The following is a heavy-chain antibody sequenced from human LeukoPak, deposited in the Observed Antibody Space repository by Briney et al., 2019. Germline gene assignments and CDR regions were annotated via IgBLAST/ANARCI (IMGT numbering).Heavy chain of an antibody. D-gene: IGHD1-1*01. Sequence: GSLRLSCAASGFTFSNYAMSWVRQAPGEGLGVVSTISNSGAGTYYADSVKGRFTISRDKFKDTLYLQMNSLRAEDTAVYYCAKGPPYNHYFDYWGQGTLVTVSS. CDR2: ISNSGAGT. CDR3: AKGPPYNHYFDY. V-gene: IGHV3-23*01. CDR1: GFTFSNYA. J-gene: IGHJ4*02.